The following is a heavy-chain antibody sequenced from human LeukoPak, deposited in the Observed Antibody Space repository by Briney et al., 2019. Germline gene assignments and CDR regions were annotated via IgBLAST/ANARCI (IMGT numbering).Heavy chain of an antibody. Sequence: GETLRLSCAASGFTFSNSGMSWVRQAPGKGLEWVSYISSSDTTTHYADSVKGRFTISRDNSKNTLYLQMNSLRAEDTAVYYCANLGANYYFDYWAQGTLVTVSS. D-gene: IGHD4/OR15-4a*01. J-gene: IGHJ4*02. CDR2: ISSSDTTT. CDR3: ANLGANYYFDY. V-gene: IGHV3-23*01. CDR1: GFTFSNSG.